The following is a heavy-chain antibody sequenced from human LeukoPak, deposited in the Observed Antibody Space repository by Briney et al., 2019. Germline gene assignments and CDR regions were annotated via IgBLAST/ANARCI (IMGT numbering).Heavy chain of an antibody. J-gene: IGHJ3*02. Sequence: GGSLRLSCAASGFTFSSYGMHWVRQAPGKGLEWVAVISYDGSNKYYADSVKGRFTISRDNSKNTLYLQMNSLRAEDTAVYYCARVGEGGTDAFDIWGQGTMVTVSS. V-gene: IGHV3-30*03. D-gene: IGHD3-16*01. CDR3: ARVGEGGTDAFDI. CDR2: ISYDGSNK. CDR1: GFTFSSYG.